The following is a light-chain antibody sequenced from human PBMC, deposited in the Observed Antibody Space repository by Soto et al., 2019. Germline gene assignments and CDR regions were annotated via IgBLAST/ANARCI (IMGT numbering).Light chain of an antibody. CDR3: QHYGRSAIFT. J-gene: IGKJ3*01. CDR1: QSLSSNY. CDR2: GAS. Sequence: DIVLTQSPGTLSLSPGERATISCRASQSLSSNYLAWYQQKPGQALRLLIYGASSWASGIPDRFSGSGSGTDVTLPISSLEPEDFAVYYCQHYGRSAIFTLGPGTTVDIK. V-gene: IGKV3-20*01.